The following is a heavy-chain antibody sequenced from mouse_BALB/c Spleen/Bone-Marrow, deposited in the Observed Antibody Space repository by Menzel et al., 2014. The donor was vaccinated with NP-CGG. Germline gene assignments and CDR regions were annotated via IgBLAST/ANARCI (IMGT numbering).Heavy chain of an antibody. CDR2: IWAGGST. D-gene: IGHD2-4*01. CDR3: ARAHYDYVLFDY. V-gene: IGHV2-9*02. Sequence: VMLVESGPGLVAPSQSLSITCTVSGFSLTTYGVHWVRQPPGKGLEWLGVIWAGGSTSYNSALMSRLSISKDNSKSQVFLKMNSLQTDDTAMYYCARAHYDYVLFDYWGQGTTLTVSS. J-gene: IGHJ2*01. CDR1: GFSLTTYG.